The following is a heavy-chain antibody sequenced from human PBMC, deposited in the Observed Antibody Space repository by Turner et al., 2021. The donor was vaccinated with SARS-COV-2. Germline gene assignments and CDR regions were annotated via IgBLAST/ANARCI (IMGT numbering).Heavy chain of an antibody. CDR3: ATPSVSCDSSGYFHFDL. CDR2: IDYSGST. D-gene: IGHD3-22*01. Sequence: QLQPQESGPGLVKPSETLSLTCTVSGGYISSSSYYWGWIRQPPGKGLEWIGSIDYSGSTYYNTSLKSRVTISVDTSKNQCSLKLSSVTAADTAVYYCATPSVSCDSSGYFHFDLWGRGTLVTVSS. J-gene: IGHJ2*01. CDR1: GGYISSSSYY. V-gene: IGHV4-39*01.